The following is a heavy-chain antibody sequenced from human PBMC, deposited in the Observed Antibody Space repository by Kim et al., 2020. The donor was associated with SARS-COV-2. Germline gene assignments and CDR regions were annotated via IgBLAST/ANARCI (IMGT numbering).Heavy chain of an antibody. V-gene: IGHV3-11*01. CDR2: I. Sequence: ICYADSVMGRFTISGDNPENALYLQMNSLSAEDTAIYYCARGGALTVFADYWGQGTLVSVSS. J-gene: IGHJ4*02. CDR3: ARGGALTVFADY. D-gene: IGHD3-16*01.